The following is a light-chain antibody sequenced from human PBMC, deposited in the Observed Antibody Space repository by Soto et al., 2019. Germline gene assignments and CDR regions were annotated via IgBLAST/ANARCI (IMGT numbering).Light chain of an antibody. CDR3: QQYSSSPPT. V-gene: IGKV3-20*01. J-gene: IGKJ4*01. CDR1: QSLSSRY. Sequence: EIVLTQSPGTLSLSPGDRATLSCRASQSLSSRYLAWYRQKPGQAPRLLIYGASNRATGIPDRFSGSGSGTAFTLTISRLETDDFEVYYCQQYSSSPPTFGGGTKVEIK. CDR2: GAS.